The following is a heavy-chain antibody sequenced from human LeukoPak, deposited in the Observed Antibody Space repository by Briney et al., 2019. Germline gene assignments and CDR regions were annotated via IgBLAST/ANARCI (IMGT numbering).Heavy chain of an antibody. CDR1: GGSISSGGYS. J-gene: IGHJ6*02. CDR2: IYHSGST. V-gene: IGHV4-30-2*01. Sequence: SQTLSLTCAVSGGSISSGGYSWSWIRQPPGKGPEWIGYIYHSGSTYYNPSLKSRVTISVDRSKNQFSLKLSSVTAADTAVYYCARDNGGATPYGMDVWGQGTTVTVSS. D-gene: IGHD1-26*01. CDR3: ARDNGGATPYGMDV.